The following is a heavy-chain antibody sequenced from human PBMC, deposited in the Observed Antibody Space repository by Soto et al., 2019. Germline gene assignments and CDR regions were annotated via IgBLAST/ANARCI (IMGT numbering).Heavy chain of an antibody. Sequence: QLQLQESGPGLVKPSETLSLTCTVSGGSISSSSYYWGWIRQPPGKGLEWIGSIYYSGSTYYNPALKSRVPISVDKSKIQFSLKLRSVTAADTAVYYCARQSAARPGYYYYYYYMDGWGKGTTVTVSS. D-gene: IGHD6-6*01. J-gene: IGHJ6*03. CDR1: GGSISSSSYY. CDR3: ARQSAARPGYYYYYYYMDG. CDR2: IYYSGST. V-gene: IGHV4-39*01.